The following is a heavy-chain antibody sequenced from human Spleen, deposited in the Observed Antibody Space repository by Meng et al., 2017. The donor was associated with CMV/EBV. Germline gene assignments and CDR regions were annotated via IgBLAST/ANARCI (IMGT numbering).Heavy chain of an antibody. J-gene: IGHJ4*02. CDR3: ARRPGSGSYDY. D-gene: IGHD1-26*01. V-gene: IGHV1-46*01. Sequence: ACKASGYTLTSYYLHWVRQAPGQGFEWMGIINPGIGNTDYAQRFQGRVTMTRDTSTSTVHMELSNLRPQDTAVYYCARRPGSGSYDYWGQGTLVTVSS. CDR2: INPGIGNT. CDR1: GYTLTSYY.